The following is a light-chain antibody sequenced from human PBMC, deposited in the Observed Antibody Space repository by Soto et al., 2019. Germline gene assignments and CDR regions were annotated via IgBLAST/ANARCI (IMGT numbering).Light chain of an antibody. V-gene: IGLV6-57*04. CDR2: EDN. Sequence: NFMLTQPHSVSESPGKTVTISCTRSSGSIASNYVQWYQQRPGSAPTTVIYEDNQRPSGVPDRFSGSIDSSSNSASLTISGLKTEDEADYYCQSYDSSNHVVFGGGTKVTVL. CDR1: SGSIASNY. CDR3: QSYDSSNHVV. J-gene: IGLJ2*01.